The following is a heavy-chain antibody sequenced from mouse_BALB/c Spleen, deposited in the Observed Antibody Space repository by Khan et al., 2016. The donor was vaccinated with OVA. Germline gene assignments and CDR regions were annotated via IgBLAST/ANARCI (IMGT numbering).Heavy chain of an antibody. CDR2: INPSNGYT. Sequence: VQLQQSGAELARPGASVKMSCKASGYTFTSYTIHWIKLRPGQGLEWIGFINPSNGYTNYNQKFKDKATLTADKSSTTVYMHLSSLASADSAVYNCVRDGADHRNDGWFAYWGQGTLVPVSA. D-gene: IGHD2-14*01. CDR3: VRDGADHRNDGWFAY. V-gene: IGHV1-4*01. J-gene: IGHJ3*01. CDR1: GYTFTSYT.